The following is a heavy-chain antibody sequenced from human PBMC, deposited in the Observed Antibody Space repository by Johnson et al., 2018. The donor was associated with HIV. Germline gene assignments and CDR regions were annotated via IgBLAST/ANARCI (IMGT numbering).Heavy chain of an antibody. CDR2: IRRKVYGGTI. J-gene: IGHJ3*02. CDR1: GFTFSSYA. D-gene: IGHD6-13*01. Sequence: VQLVESGGGVVQPGRSLRLSCAASGFTFSSYAVHWVRQAPGRGLEWVSFIRRKVYGGTIENDASLKGRFTIARDDSKSIAYLQMNSLRAEDTAVYYCARDEYPLRAAAWKSAFDIWGQGTMVTVSS. CDR3: ARDEYPLRAAAWKSAFDI. V-gene: IGHV3-71*02.